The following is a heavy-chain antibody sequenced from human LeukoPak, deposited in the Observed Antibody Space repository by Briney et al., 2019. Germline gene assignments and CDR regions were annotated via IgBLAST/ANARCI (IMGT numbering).Heavy chain of an antibody. CDR1: GYTXTSYY. D-gene: IGHD3-22*01. V-gene: IGHV1-46*04. CDR2: IKPSDGST. CDR3: ATDRYYDSSGYYYTIDY. J-gene: IGHJ4*02. Sequence: ASVKVSCETSGYTXTSYYMHWLRQAPGHGLEWVGIIKPSDGSTSYAQKLQGRVTMTEDTSTDTAYMELRSLTSEDTAVYYCATDRYYDSSGYYYTIDYWGQGTLVTVSS.